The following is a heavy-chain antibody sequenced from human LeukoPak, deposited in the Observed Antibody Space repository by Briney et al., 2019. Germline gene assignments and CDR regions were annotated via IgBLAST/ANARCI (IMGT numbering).Heavy chain of an antibody. CDR3: AREDYGSGSFDY. Sequence: GASVRVSCKASGYTFTGYYMHWVRQAPGQGLEWMGWINPNSGGTNYAQKFQGRVTMTRDTSISTAYMELSRLRSDDTAVYYCAREDYGSGSFDYWGQGTLVTVSS. CDR1: GYTFTGYY. CDR2: INPNSGGT. D-gene: IGHD3-10*01. V-gene: IGHV1-2*02. J-gene: IGHJ4*02.